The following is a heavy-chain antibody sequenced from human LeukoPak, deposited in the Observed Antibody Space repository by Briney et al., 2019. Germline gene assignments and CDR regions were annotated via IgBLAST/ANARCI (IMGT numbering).Heavy chain of an antibody. J-gene: IGHJ4*02. CDR2: ISGSGGST. Sequence: GGSLRLSCAASGFTFSSYALSCVRQAPGKGLEWVSAISGSGGSTYYADSVKGRFTISRDNSKNTLYLQMNSLRAEDTAVYYCARDRYYESSGPFDYWDQRTLVTVSS. CDR1: GFTFSSYA. CDR3: ARDRYYESSGPFDY. V-gene: IGHV3-23*01. D-gene: IGHD3-22*01.